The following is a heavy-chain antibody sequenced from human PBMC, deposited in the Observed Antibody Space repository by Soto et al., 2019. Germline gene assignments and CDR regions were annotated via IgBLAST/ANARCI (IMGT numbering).Heavy chain of an antibody. J-gene: IGHJ6*02. D-gene: IGHD4-4*01. CDR2: IIPLFRTP. CDR3: ARDNDRLQLGGNYYYILDV. CDR1: GGTFSSSA. V-gene: IGHV1-69*12. Sequence: QVQLVQSGAEMKEPGSSVKVSCKTSGGTFSSSAISWLRQAPGQGLEWMGGIIPLFRTPDYAQKFQGRVTMAADESTSTAYLELSSLRSEATAVYYCARDNDRLQLGGNYYYILDVWGQGTTITVSS.